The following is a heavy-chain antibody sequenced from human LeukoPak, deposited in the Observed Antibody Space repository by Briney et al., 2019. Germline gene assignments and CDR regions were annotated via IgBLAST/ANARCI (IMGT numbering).Heavy chain of an antibody. CDR3: ARGRRRQLVLAAFDI. CDR2: INYSGRT. V-gene: IGHV4-38-2*02. Sequence: PSETLSLTCSVSGYSISSGYYWDWIRQAPGKGLEWIGSINYSGRTYDNPSLKSRVTISVDTSKNQFSLKLSSVTAADTAVYYCARGRRRQLVLAAFDIWGQGTMVTVSS. D-gene: IGHD6-13*01. CDR1: GYSISSGYY. J-gene: IGHJ3*02.